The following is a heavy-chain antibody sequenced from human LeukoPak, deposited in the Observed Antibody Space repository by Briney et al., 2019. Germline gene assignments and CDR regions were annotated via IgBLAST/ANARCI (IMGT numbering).Heavy chain of an antibody. V-gene: IGHV3-23*01. Sequence: PGGSLRLSCAASGFTFSIYGMNWVRQAPGKGLEWVSGISDSGAITNYADSVKGRFTISRDNSKNTLYLQMHSLRPEDTAIYYCAKLRAARPGYWCQGTLVTVSS. D-gene: IGHD6-6*01. J-gene: IGHJ4*02. CDR3: AKLRAARPGY. CDR2: ISDSGAIT. CDR1: GFTFSIYG.